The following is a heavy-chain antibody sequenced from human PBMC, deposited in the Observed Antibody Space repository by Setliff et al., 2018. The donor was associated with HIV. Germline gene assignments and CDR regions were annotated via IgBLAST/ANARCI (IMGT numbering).Heavy chain of an antibody. V-gene: IGHV3-7*01. CDR3: ATNFLYDILTGYFPYQFDQ. Sequence: LGGSLRLSCAASGFTVSTYYMSWVRQAPGKGLEWVASIKQDGSEKYFVDSVKGRFTISRDNAKDSMFLQMNSLRGEDTAVYYCATNFLYDILTGYFPYQFDQWGQGTLVTVSS. CDR2: IKQDGSEK. D-gene: IGHD3-9*01. CDR1: GFTVSTYY. J-gene: IGHJ4*02.